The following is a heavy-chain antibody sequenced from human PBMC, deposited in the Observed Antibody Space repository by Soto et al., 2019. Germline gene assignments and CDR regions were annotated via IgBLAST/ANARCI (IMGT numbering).Heavy chain of an antibody. CDR3: ARVLNGQWYFDY. V-gene: IGHV3-74*01. Sequence: EVQLVASGGGLVQPGGSLRLSCGASGFTFSSYWMHWVRQAPGKGLVWVSRVNTDESRTSYADSVKGRFTISRDNAKNTLYLQMNSLRAEDTAVYYCARVLNGQWYFDYWGQGTQVTVSS. CDR1: GFTFSSYW. J-gene: IGHJ4*02. D-gene: IGHD6-19*01. CDR2: VNTDESRT.